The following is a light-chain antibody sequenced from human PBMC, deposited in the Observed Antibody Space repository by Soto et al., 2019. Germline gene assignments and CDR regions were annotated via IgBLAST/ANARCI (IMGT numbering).Light chain of an antibody. V-gene: IGKV3-11*01. CDR2: DAS. CDR3: QQRTSWPT. CDR1: RSVSSY. Sequence: EIVLTQSPATLSLSPGESATLSCRATRSVSSYLAWYQQKPGQAPRLLIYDASSRPTDIPARFSGSGSGTDFTLTISSLEPEDFAVYYCQQRTSWPTFGGGTKVDIK. J-gene: IGKJ4*01.